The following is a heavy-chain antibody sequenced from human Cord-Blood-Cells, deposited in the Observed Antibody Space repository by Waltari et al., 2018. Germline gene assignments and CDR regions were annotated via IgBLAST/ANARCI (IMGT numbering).Heavy chain of an antibody. V-gene: IGHV3-11*04. D-gene: IGHD3-3*01. CDR1: GFTFSDYY. CDR2: ISSSSTI. J-gene: IGHJ4*02. CDR3: LPLSLVTQGLFLEWLFDY. Sequence: VQLVESGGGLVKPGGSLRLSCAASGFTFSDYYMNWVRQAPGKGLEWVSSISSSSTIYYADSVKGRFTISRDNAKNSLYLQMNSLRAEDTAVSVILPLSLVTQGLFLEWLFDYWGQGTLVTVSS.